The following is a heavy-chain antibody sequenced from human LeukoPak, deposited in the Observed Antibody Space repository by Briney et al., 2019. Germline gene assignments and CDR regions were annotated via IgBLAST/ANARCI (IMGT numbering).Heavy chain of an antibody. J-gene: IGHJ4*02. D-gene: IGHD3-22*01. CDR1: GFTFGSYG. CDR2: ISYDGSNK. Sequence: GSLRLSCAASGFTFGSYGMHWVRQAPGKGLEWVAVISYDGSNKYYADSVKGRFTISRDNSKNTLYLQMNSPRAEDTAVYYCAKDRREYYDSSGYYDYWGQGTLVTVSS. V-gene: IGHV3-30*18. CDR3: AKDRREYYDSSGYYDY.